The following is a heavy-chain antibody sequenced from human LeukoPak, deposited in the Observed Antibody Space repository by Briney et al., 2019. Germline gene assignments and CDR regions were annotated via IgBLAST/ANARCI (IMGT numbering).Heavy chain of an antibody. CDR2: IKSDGSTT. V-gene: IGHV3-74*01. J-gene: IGHJ4*02. D-gene: IGHD5-18*01. CDR1: GFTFSSFW. Sequence: GGSLRLSCAASGFTFSSFWMHWVRQAPGKGLVWVSRIKSDGSTTTYADSVKGRFTISRDNAKNTLYLQMNSLRAEDTAVYYCARVVDTHFDYWGQGTLVTVSS. CDR3: ARVVDTHFDY.